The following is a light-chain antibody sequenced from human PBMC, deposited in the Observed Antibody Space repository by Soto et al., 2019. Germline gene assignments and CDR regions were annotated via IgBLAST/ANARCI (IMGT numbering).Light chain of an antibody. Sequence: ETVMTQSPGTLSVSVGERATLSCRASQSVSIHLAWYQQKPGQAPRLLIYDTSTRATGIPARFSGSGSGTEFTLTIRSLQSEDFAVYYCQQYSNWPPITFGQGTRLEI. CDR3: QQYSNWPPIT. V-gene: IGKV3-15*01. CDR2: DTS. J-gene: IGKJ5*01. CDR1: QSVSIH.